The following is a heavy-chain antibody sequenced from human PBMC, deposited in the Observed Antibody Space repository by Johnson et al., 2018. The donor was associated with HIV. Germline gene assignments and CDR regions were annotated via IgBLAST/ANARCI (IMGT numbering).Heavy chain of an antibody. V-gene: IGHV3-23*04. CDR3: AKSIAAAGTKAFDI. CDR1: GFTFDDYA. J-gene: IGHJ3*02. CDR2: ISGSGGST. D-gene: IGHD6-13*01. Sequence: EVQLVESGGGLEQPGRSLRLSCEASGFTFDDYAMHWVRQAPGKGLEWVSAISGSGGSTYYADSVKGRFTISRDNSKNTLYLQMNSLRAEDTAVYYCAKSIAAAGTKAFDIWGQGTMVTVSS.